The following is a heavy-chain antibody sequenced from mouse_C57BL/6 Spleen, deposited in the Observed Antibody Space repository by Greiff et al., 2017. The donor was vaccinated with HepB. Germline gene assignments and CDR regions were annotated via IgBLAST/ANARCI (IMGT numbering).Heavy chain of an antibody. CDR2: IYPRSGNT. D-gene: IGHD1-1*01. J-gene: IGHJ4*01. V-gene: IGHV1-81*01. CDR1: GYTFTSYG. CDR3: ARRGYGSSGSMDY. Sequence: LVESGAELARPGASVKLSCKASGYTFTSYGISWVKQRTGQGLEWIGEIYPRSGNTYYNEKFKGKATLTADKSSSTAYMELRSLTSEDSAVYFCARRGYGSSGSMDYWGQGTSVTVSS.